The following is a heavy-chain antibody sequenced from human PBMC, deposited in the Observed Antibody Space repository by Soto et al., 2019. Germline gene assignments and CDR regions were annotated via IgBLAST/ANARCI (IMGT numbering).Heavy chain of an antibody. D-gene: IGHD6-19*01. CDR1: SSPINSRYY. CDR3: ARNTSGRNFDY. Sequence: SETLSLTCTVSSSPINSRYYWGWIRQTPGKGLEWVASIYHSGSTHYNPSLKSRATISVDTSNNQFSLRLSSATAADTAIYYCARNTSGRNFDYWGQGTQVTVYS. J-gene: IGHJ4*02. CDR2: IYHSGST. V-gene: IGHV4-38-2*02.